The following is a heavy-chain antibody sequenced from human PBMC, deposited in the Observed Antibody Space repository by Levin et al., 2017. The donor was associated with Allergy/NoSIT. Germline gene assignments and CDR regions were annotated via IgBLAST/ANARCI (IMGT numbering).Heavy chain of an antibody. J-gene: IGHJ4*02. D-gene: IGHD6-13*01. Sequence: PGESLRISCAASGFTFRSYAMSWVRQAPGKGLEWVSAISGSGGTTYYADSVKGRFTISRDNSKKTLYLQMNSLRAEDTAVYYCAKEELSVEAAGTGAPDHWGQGTLVTVSS. CDR3: AKEELSVEAAGTGAPDH. CDR1: GFTFRSYA. CDR2: ISGSGGTT. V-gene: IGHV3-23*01.